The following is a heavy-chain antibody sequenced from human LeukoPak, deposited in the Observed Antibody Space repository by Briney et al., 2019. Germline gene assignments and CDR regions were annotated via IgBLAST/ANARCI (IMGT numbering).Heavy chain of an antibody. CDR1: GFTFSSYG. CDR2: IWYDGSNK. CDR3: ARERMPVVPAYYYYYGMDV. Sequence: GGSLRLSCAASGFTFSSYGMHWVRQAPGKGLEWVAVIWYDGSNKYYADSVKGRFTISRDNSKNTLYLQMNSLRAEDTAAYYCARERMPVVPAYYYYYGMDVWGQGTTVTVSS. J-gene: IGHJ6*02. D-gene: IGHD2-2*01. V-gene: IGHV3-33*01.